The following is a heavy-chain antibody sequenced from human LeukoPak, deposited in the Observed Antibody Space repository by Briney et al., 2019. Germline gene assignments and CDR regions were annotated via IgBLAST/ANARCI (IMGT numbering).Heavy chain of an antibody. D-gene: IGHD1-26*01. CDR1: GFTFSSYA. CDR2: ISCDGSNK. J-gene: IGHJ4*02. CDR3: ASGIVGAADY. Sequence: GRSLRLSCAASGFTFSSYAMHWVRQAPGKGLEWVAVISCDGSNKYYADSVKGRFTISRDNSKNTLYLQMNSLRAEDTAVYYCASGIVGAADYWGQGTLVTVSS. V-gene: IGHV3-30*01.